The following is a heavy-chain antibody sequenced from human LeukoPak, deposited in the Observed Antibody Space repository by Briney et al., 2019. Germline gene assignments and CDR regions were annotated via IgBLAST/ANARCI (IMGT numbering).Heavy chain of an antibody. D-gene: IGHD3-10*01. J-gene: IGHJ6*04. CDR3: ARDLIEYGSGSYYTDYYYYYGMDV. CDR2: AYCRSKWYK. CDR1: GDSVSSNSAA. V-gene: IGHV6-1*01. Sequence: SPTLSLTFAISGDSVSSNSAAWNWIRQSPSRGLVWLGRAYCRSKWYKDYAVSVKSRITISPDTSKNQFSLQLNSVTPGGTAVYYCARDLIEYGSGSYYTDYYYYYGMDVWGKGTTVTVSS.